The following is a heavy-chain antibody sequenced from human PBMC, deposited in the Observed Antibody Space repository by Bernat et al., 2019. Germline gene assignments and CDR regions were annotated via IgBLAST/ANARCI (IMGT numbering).Heavy chain of an antibody. CDR1: GFTFSSYG. Sequence: VQLVESGGGLVQPGGSLRLSCAASGFTFSSYGMHWVRQAPGKGLEWVAVISYDGSNKYYADSVKGRFTISRDNSKNTLYLQMNSLRAEDTAVYYCAKGRRVVAATPDYWGQGTLVTVSS. V-gene: IGHV3-30*18. CDR3: AKGRRVVAATPDY. J-gene: IGHJ4*02. CDR2: ISYDGSNK. D-gene: IGHD2-15*01.